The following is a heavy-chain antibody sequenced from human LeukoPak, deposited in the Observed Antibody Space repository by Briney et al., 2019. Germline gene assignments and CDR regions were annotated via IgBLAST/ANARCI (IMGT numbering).Heavy chain of an antibody. Sequence: PGGSLRLSCAASGFTLSLYAMHWVRQTPYKGLQWVAIIPPDESHTYYADSVKGRFAISRDHSNNTLYLQMDSLRPEDTAVYYCAELGITMIGGVWGKGTTVTISS. CDR2: IPPDESHT. D-gene: IGHD3-10*02. CDR3: AELGITMIGGV. CDR1: GFTLSLYA. V-gene: IGHV3-30*09. J-gene: IGHJ6*04.